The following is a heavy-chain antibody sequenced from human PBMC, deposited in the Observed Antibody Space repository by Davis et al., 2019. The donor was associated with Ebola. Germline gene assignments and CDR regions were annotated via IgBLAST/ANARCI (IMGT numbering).Heavy chain of an antibody. CDR3: ARGKVDSVALDV. CDR1: GGSINNNY. D-gene: IGHD5-12*01. J-gene: IGHJ6*02. Sequence: SETLSLTCTVSGGSINNNYWSWIRQPPGKELEWIGYIFYSGRINYNPSLKSRVTISVDTSKNQFSLTLSSVTAADMAVYYCARGKVDSVALDVWGQGTTVTVSS. V-gene: IGHV4-59*01. CDR2: IFYSGRI.